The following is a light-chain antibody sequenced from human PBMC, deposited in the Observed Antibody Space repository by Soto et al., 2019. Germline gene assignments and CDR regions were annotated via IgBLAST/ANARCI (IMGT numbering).Light chain of an antibody. V-gene: IGKV3-11*01. J-gene: IGKJ1*01. CDR2: DAS. Sequence: EIVLTRSPATLSLSPGERATLSCRASQSIRHFLGWYQQKPGQAPRLLIYDASNRATGIPPRFSGSGSGTDFTLTISSLEPEDFAVYFCQQRYNWPWTFGQGTKV. CDR1: QSIRHF. CDR3: QQRYNWPWT.